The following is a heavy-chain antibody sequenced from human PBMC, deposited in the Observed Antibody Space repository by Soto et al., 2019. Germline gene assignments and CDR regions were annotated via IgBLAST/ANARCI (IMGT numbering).Heavy chain of an antibody. V-gene: IGHV3-53*02. CDR2: ISGSGGST. J-gene: IGHJ4*02. CDR1: GFTVSSNY. D-gene: IGHD1-26*01. Sequence: EVQLVETGGGLIQPGGSLRLSCAASGFTVSSNYMSWVRQAPGKGLEWASVISGSGGSTYYADSVKGRFTISRDNSKNTLYLQMNSLRAEDTAVYYCAKDGRWLQTYFDYWGQGTLVTVSS. CDR3: AKDGRWLQTYFDY.